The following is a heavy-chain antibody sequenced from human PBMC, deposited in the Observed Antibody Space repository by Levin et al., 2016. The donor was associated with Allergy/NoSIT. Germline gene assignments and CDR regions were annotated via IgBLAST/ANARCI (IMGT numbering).Heavy chain of an antibody. V-gene: IGHV4-59*01. CDR3: ASMTTVVAGRLDY. D-gene: IGHD4-23*01. CDR2: IYYSGNT. J-gene: IGHJ4*02. Sequence: WIRQPPGKGLEWIGYIYYSGNTNYNPSLKSRVTISVDTSKKQFSLRLSSVTAADTAVYYCASMTTVVAGRLDYWGQGTLVTVSS.